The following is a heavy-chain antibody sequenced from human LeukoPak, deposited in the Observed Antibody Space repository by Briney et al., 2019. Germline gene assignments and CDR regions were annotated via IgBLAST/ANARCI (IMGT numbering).Heavy chain of an antibody. D-gene: IGHD1-26*01. J-gene: IGHJ4*02. CDR3: ARVGGGNYYYFDY. Sequence: GASVKVSCKASGCTFTTYRISWVRQAPGQGLEWMGWISAYNDGAHYAQKLQGRVTMTTDTSTNTAYMELRSLRSDDTAVYYCARVGGGNYYYFDYWGQGTLVTVSS. CDR2: ISAYNDGA. CDR1: GCTFTTYR. V-gene: IGHV1-18*01.